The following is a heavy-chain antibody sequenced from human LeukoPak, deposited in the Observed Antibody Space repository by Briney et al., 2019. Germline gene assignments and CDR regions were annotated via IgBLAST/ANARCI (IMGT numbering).Heavy chain of an antibody. CDR3: AKGMAYYYGSGNGDAFDI. V-gene: IGHV3-11*01. Sequence: GGSLRLSCAASGFTFSDYYMSWIRQAPGKGLEWVSYISSSGSTIYYADSVKGRFTISRDNSKNTLYLQMNSLRAEDTAVYYCAKGMAYYYGSGNGDAFDIWGQGTMVTVSS. CDR1: GFTFSDYY. J-gene: IGHJ3*02. D-gene: IGHD3-10*01. CDR2: ISSSGSTI.